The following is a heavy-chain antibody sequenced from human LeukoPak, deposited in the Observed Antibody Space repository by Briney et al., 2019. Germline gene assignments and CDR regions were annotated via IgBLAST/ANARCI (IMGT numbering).Heavy chain of an antibody. V-gene: IGHV1-69*13. CDR3: ATLKGGHNYDFWSGPPTDY. D-gene: IGHD3-3*01. CDR2: IIPIFHTS. J-gene: IGHJ4*02. Sequence: SVKVSCKASGGTFSSYAISWVRQAPGQGLEWMGGIIPIFHTSNYAQKFQGRLTITADESTSTAYMELSSLRSEDTAVYYCATLKGGHNYDFWSGPPTDYWGQGTLVTVSS. CDR1: GGTFSSYA.